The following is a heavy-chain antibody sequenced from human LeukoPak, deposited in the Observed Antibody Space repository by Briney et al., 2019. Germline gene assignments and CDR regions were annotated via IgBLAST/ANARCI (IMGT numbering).Heavy chain of an antibody. V-gene: IGHV4-39*01. J-gene: IGHJ4*02. CDR3: ARQLGYCSSTSCYAGKVDY. Sequence: SETLSLTCTVSGGPISSSSYYWGWIRQPPGKGLEWIGSIYYRGSTYYNPSLKSRVAISVDTSKNQFALKLSSVTAADTAVYYCARQLGYCSSTSCYAGKVDYWGQGTLVTVSS. CDR1: GGPISSSSYY. D-gene: IGHD2-2*01. CDR2: IYYRGST.